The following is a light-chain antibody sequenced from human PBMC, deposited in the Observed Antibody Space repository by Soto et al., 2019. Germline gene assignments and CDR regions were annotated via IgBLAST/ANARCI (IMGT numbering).Light chain of an antibody. CDR2: GAS. CDR1: QSVSSSY. Sequence: EIVLTQSPGTLSLSPGERATLSCRASQSVSSSYLAWYQQKPRQAPRLLIYGASSRATGIPDRFSGSGSGTDFTLTISRVEPEDFAVYYCQQYGSSLLFTFGPGTKVDIK. CDR3: QQYGSSLLFT. V-gene: IGKV3-20*01. J-gene: IGKJ3*01.